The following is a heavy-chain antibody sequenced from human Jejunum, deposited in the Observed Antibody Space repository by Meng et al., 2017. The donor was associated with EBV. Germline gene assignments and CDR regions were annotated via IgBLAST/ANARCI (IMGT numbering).Heavy chain of an antibody. V-gene: IGHV3-30*18. Sequence: QVQPVESRGRVVEPGWSLRLSCAAFGFTFSNNGMYWVRQAPGKGLECVAIISFDGSNIYYEDSVKGRFTISRDNSKNTLYLQMNSLRAEDTAVYYCAKAIEVMGYYSDYWGQGTLVTVSS. CDR3: AKAIEVMGYYSDY. CDR1: GFTFSNNG. D-gene: IGHD2-21*01. CDR2: ISFDGSNI. J-gene: IGHJ4*02.